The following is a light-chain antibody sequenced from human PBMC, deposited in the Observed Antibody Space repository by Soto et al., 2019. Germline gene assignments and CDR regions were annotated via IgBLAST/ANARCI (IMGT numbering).Light chain of an antibody. CDR3: NSYAGRNNYV. Sequence: QSALTQPPSASGSPGQSVTISCTGTSSDVGVYNLVSWYQQHPGKAPKLIIYEVSKRPSGVPDRFSGFKSGNTASLTVSGLQAEDEADYYCNSYAGRNNYVFGTGTKLTVL. J-gene: IGLJ1*01. CDR2: EVS. V-gene: IGLV2-8*01. CDR1: SSDVGVYNL.